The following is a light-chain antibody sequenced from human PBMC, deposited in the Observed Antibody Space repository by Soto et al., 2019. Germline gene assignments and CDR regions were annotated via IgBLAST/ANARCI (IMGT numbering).Light chain of an antibody. J-gene: IGKJ1*01. Sequence: DIQMTQSPSTLSASVGDRVTITCRASQSISSWLAWYQQKPGRAPKLLIYDASSLESGVPSRFSGSGSGTEFTLTISSLQPDDFATYYCQHYDGYSPTFGQGTKVDIK. CDR1: QSISSW. CDR3: QHYDGYSPT. CDR2: DAS. V-gene: IGKV1-5*01.